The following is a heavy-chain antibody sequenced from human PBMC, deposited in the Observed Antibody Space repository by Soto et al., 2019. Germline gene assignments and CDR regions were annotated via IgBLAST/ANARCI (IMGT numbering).Heavy chain of an antibody. D-gene: IGHD5-18*01. CDR2: IWYDGSNK. V-gene: IGHV3-33*08. J-gene: IGHJ5*02. Sequence: TGGSLRLSCAASGFTFTRYTMNWVRQAPGKGLEWVAVIWYDGSNKYYADSVKGRFTISRDNSKNTLYLQMNSLRAEDTAVYYCARDYRTAMAPGWFDPWGQGTLVTVSS. CDR1: GFTFTRYT. CDR3: ARDYRTAMAPGWFDP.